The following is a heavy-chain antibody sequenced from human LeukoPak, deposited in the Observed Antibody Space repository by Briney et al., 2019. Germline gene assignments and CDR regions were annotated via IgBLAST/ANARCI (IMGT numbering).Heavy chain of an antibody. CDR2: WRYDGSP. D-gene: IGHD6-19*01. CDR1: GGSISGRY. Sequence: PSETLSLTCAVSGGSISGRYWSWIRQPPGKGLEWIANWRYDGSPNYTPSLESRATISLDTSRNQFSLRLTSVTAADTAVYYCVVTQKWLAFDYWGQGILVTVSS. J-gene: IGHJ4*02. V-gene: IGHV4-59*08. CDR3: VVTQKWLAFDY.